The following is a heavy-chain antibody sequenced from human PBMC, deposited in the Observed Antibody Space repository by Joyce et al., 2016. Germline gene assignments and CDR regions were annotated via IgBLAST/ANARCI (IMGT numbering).Heavy chain of an antibody. Sequence: EVQLVESGGGLVKPGGSLKISCAASGFMFSTSSMSWFRQAPGKGLGWVSDISGDRRFILHADSGRGRFTDSRDNAENSLYLQMKSLRVEDTAVYFCARGGLVYDYSMDVWGQGTTVIVSS. D-gene: IGHD2-21*01. CDR3: ARGGLVYDYSMDV. CDR2: ISGDRRFI. J-gene: IGHJ6*02. V-gene: IGHV3-21*02. CDR1: GFMFSTSS.